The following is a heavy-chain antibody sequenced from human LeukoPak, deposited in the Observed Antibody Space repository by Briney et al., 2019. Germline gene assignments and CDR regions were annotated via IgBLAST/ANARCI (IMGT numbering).Heavy chain of an antibody. Sequence: SQTLSLTCTVSGGSISSGSYYWSWIRQPAGKGLEWIGRIYTSGSTNYNPSLKSRVTISVDTSKNQFSLKLSSVTAADTAVYYCARQGGNYDFWSGYESLDAFDIWGQGTMVTVSS. CDR3: ARQGGNYDFWSGYESLDAFDI. D-gene: IGHD3-3*01. CDR1: GGSISSGSYY. J-gene: IGHJ3*02. CDR2: IYTSGST. V-gene: IGHV4-61*02.